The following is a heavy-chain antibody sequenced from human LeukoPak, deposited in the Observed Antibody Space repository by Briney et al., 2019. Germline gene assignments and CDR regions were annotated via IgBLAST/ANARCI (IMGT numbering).Heavy chain of an antibody. CDR2: INPDSGGT. D-gene: IGHD3-22*01. J-gene: IGHJ6*03. CDR3: ARVADYYDSSGYYLAPRYYYYMDV. V-gene: IGHV1-2*02. Sequence: ASVKVSCKASGYTFTGHYMHWVRQAPGQGLEWMGWINPDSGGTNYAQKFQGRVTMTTDTSTSTAYMELRSLRSDDTAVYYCARVADYYDSSGYYLAPRYYYYMDVWGKGTTVTVSS. CDR1: GYTFTGHY.